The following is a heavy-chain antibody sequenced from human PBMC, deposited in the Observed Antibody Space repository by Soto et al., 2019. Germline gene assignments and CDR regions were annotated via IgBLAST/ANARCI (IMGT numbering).Heavy chain of an antibody. J-gene: IGHJ4*02. D-gene: IGHD6-19*01. CDR2: ISGSGGST. Sequence: EVQLLESGGGLVQPGGSLRLSCAASGFTFSSYAMSWVRQAPGKGLEWVSAISGSGGSTYYVDSVKGRFTISRDNSKNTLYLQMNSLRAEDTAVYYCAKVSSGWYDYFDYWGQGTLVTVSS. CDR3: AKVSSGWYDYFDY. V-gene: IGHV3-23*01. CDR1: GFTFSSYA.